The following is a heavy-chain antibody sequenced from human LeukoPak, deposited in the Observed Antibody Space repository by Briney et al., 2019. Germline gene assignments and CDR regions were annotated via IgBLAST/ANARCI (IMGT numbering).Heavy chain of an antibody. J-gene: IGHJ6*03. CDR3: AKDGQREPDFYYYYMDV. D-gene: IGHD6-25*01. V-gene: IGHV3-48*01. CDR1: GFTFSSYS. CDR2: ISSSSSTI. Sequence: GGSLRLSCAASGFTFSSYSMNWVRQAPGKGLEWVSYISSSSSTIYYADSVKGRFTISRDNSKNTLYLQMNSLRAEDTAVYYCAKDGQREPDFYYYYMDVWGKGTTVTVSS.